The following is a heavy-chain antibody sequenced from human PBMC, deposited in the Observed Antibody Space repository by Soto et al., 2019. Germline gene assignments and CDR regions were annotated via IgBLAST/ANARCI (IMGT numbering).Heavy chain of an antibody. CDR3: ARGTAGDFWSGYYSSTYMDV. CDR2: INPNSGGT. V-gene: IGHV1-2*04. J-gene: IGHJ6*03. Sequence: ASVKVSCKASGYTFTGYYLHWVRQAPGQGLEWMGWINPNSGGTNYAQKFQGWVTMTRDTSISTAYMELSRLRSDDTAVYYCARGTAGDFWSGYYSSTYMDVWGKGTTVTVSS. CDR1: GYTFTGYY. D-gene: IGHD3-3*01.